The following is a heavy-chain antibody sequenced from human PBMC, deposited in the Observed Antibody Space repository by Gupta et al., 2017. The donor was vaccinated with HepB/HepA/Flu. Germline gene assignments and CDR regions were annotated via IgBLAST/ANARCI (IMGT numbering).Heavy chain of an antibody. V-gene: IGHV3-11*01. Sequence: QVQLVESGGGLVKPGGSLRLSCAAPGFTFSDYYMSWTRQAPGKGLEWVSYISSSGSTIYYADSVKGRFTISRDNAKNSLYLQMNSLRAEDTAVYYCARDPRSSMWLLEDGLDVWGQGTTVTVSS. CDR1: GFTFSDYY. J-gene: IGHJ6*02. CDR3: ARDPRSSMWLLEDGLDV. CDR2: ISSSGSTI. D-gene: IGHD5-12*01.